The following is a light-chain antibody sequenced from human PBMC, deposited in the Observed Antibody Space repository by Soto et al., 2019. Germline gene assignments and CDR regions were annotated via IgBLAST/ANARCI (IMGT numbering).Light chain of an antibody. Sequence: QSLLTQPPSVTGTPGQRVTISCSGGISNIATNYVHWFQQLPGTAPKVLSNRDNQRPSGVPDRFSGSKSGTSASLAISGLRSEDEAEYYCAAWDDTVRSYVFGTGTKVTVL. CDR1: ISNIATNY. CDR3: AAWDDTVRSYV. CDR2: RDN. V-gene: IGLV1-47*01. J-gene: IGLJ1*01.